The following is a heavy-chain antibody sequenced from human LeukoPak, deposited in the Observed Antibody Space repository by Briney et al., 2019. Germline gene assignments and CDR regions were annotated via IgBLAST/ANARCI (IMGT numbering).Heavy chain of an antibody. Sequence: VSVKVSCKASGYTFTSYGISWVRQAPGQGLEWMGWISAYNGNTNYAQKLQGRVTMTTDTSTSTAYMELRSLRSDDTAVYYCARDRSSSWYPGGYFDYWGQGTLVTVSS. CDR3: ARDRSSSWYPGGYFDY. D-gene: IGHD6-13*01. V-gene: IGHV1-18*01. J-gene: IGHJ4*02. CDR2: ISAYNGNT. CDR1: GYTFTSYG.